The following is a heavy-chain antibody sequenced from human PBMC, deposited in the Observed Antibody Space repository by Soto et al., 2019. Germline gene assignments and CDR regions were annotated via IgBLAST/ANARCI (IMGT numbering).Heavy chain of an antibody. CDR2: INAGNGNT. CDR1: EYTFTSYA. V-gene: IGHV1-3*05. D-gene: IGHD2-21*02. Sequence: QVQLVQSGAEEKKPGASVKVSCKASEYTFTSYAMHWVRQAAGQRLEWMGWINAGNGNTKYSQKFQGRVTITSDTSTSTAYMELSSLRSEDTAVYYCARSIVVVTALDYWGQGTLVTVSS. J-gene: IGHJ4*02. CDR3: ARSIVVVTALDY.